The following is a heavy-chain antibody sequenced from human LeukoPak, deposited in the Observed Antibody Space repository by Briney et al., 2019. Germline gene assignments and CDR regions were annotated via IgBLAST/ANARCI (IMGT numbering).Heavy chain of an antibody. CDR1: GFTFSSYG. V-gene: IGHV3-30*18. CDR2: ISYDGSNK. J-gene: IGHJ4*02. Sequence: GGSLRLSCAASGFTFSSYGMHWVRQAPGKGLEWVAVISYDGSNKYYADSVKGRFTISRDNSKNTLFLQMNSLRAEDTAVYYCAKEDYFDSGSYLGYWGQGTLVTVFS. D-gene: IGHD3-10*01. CDR3: AKEDYFDSGSYLGY.